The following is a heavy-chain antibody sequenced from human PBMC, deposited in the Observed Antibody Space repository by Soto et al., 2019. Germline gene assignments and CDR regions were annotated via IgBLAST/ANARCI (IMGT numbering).Heavy chain of an antibody. D-gene: IGHD1-20*01. CDR3: AREKVITGTAYDAFDI. J-gene: IGHJ3*02. CDR2: IIPIFGTA. Sequence: SVKVSCKASGGTFSSYAISWVRQAPGQGLEWMGGIIPIFGTANYAQKFQGRVTITADESTSTAYMELSSLRSEDTAVYYCAREKVITGTAYDAFDIWGQGTMVTVSS. V-gene: IGHV1-69*13. CDR1: GGTFSSYA.